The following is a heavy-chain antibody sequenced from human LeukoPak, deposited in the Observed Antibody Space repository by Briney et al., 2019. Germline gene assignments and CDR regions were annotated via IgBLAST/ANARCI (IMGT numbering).Heavy chain of an antibody. CDR2: MNPNSGNT. Sequence: ASVKVSCKASGYTFTSYGISWVRQAPGQGLEWMGWMNPNSGNTGYAQKFQGRVTITRNTSISTAYMELSSLRSEDTAVYYCARGIIWFGEFIFDYWGQGTLVTVSS. CDR3: ARGIIWFGEFIFDY. D-gene: IGHD3-10*01. J-gene: IGHJ4*02. CDR1: GYTFTSYG. V-gene: IGHV1-8*03.